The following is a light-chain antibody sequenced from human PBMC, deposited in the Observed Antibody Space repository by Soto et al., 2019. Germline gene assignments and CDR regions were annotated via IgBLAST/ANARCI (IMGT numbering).Light chain of an antibody. Sequence: QSVLTQPPSASGTPGQRVTISCSGSSSNIGSNTVNWYQQLPGTAPKLLIYSNNQRPSGVPDRFSGFKSGTSASLAISGLQSEDEADYYCAAWDDSLNGDVFGSGTKLTVL. V-gene: IGLV1-44*01. J-gene: IGLJ1*01. CDR2: SNN. CDR1: SSNIGSNT. CDR3: AAWDDSLNGDV.